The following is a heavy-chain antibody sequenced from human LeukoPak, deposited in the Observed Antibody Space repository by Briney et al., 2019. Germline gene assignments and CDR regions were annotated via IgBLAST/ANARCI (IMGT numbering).Heavy chain of an antibody. V-gene: IGHV1-2*02. CDR2: INPNSGGT. CDR3: ARALLWFGESDNAFDI. CDR1: GYTFTGYY. Sequence: ASVKVSCKASGYTFTGYYMHWVRQAPGQWLEWMGWINPNSGGTNYAQKFQGRVTMTRDTSISTAYMELSRLRSDDTAVYYCARALLWFGESDNAFDIWGQGTMVTVSS. D-gene: IGHD3-10*01. J-gene: IGHJ3*02.